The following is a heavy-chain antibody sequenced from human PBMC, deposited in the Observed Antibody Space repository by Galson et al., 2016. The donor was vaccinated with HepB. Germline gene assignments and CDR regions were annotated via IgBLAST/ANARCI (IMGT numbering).Heavy chain of an antibody. CDR3: SRWDLVHAFDI. V-gene: IGHV1-3*01. CDR2: INAGNGNT. D-gene: IGHD3-10*01. CDR1: GYTVTSQA. J-gene: IGHJ3*02. Sequence: SVKVSCKASGYTVTSQAMHWVRQAPGQRLEWMGWINAGNGNTKYSQKFQGRVTFTRDTSANTAYMEPSSLRSEDTALYYCSRWDLVHAFDIWGQGTMVTVSS.